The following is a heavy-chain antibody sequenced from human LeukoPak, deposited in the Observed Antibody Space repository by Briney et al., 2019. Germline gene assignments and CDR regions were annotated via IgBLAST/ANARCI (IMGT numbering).Heavy chain of an antibody. CDR2: INPSGGST. D-gene: IGHD3-10*01. CDR1: GYTFTSYY. CDR3: ARTLVRGVSYYFDY. J-gene: IGHJ4*02. V-gene: IGHV1-46*01. Sequence: ASVKVSCKTSGYTFTSYYMHWVRQAPGQGLEWMGIINPSGGSTSCAQKFRGRVTMTRDTSTSTVYMELSSLRSEDTAVYYCARTLVRGVSYYFDYWGQGTLVTVSS.